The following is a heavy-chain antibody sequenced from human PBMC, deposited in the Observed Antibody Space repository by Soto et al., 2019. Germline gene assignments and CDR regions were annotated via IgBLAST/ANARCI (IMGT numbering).Heavy chain of an antibody. J-gene: IGHJ4*02. Sequence: GSLRLSCAASGFTFSSYAMSWVRQAPGKGLEWVSAISGSGGSTYYADSVKGRFTISRDNSKNTLYLQMNSLRAEDTAVYYCAKGAFRITMIVVVITTGPFDYWGQGTLVTVSS. CDR1: GFTFSSYA. V-gene: IGHV3-23*01. CDR2: ISGSGGST. CDR3: AKGAFRITMIVVVITTGPFDY. D-gene: IGHD3-22*01.